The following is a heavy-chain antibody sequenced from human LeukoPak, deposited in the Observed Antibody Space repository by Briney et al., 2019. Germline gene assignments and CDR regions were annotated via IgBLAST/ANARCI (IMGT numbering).Heavy chain of an antibody. Sequence: PGGSLRLSCAASGFTFSSYSMNWVRQAPGKGLEWVSHISSSGNTIYYGDSVKGRFTISRDNAKNSLYLQMNSLRAEDTAVYYCARRDHGAFDYWGQGTLVTVSS. D-gene: IGHD1-14*01. CDR3: ARRDHGAFDY. CDR1: GFTFSSYS. J-gene: IGHJ4*02. V-gene: IGHV3-48*04. CDR2: ISSSGNTI.